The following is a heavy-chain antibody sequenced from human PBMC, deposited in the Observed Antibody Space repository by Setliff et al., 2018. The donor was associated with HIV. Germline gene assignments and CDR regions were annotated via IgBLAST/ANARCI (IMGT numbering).Heavy chain of an antibody. CDR2: IDPENDET. CDR3: VLYSTGASRFDY. D-gene: IGHD2-8*01. Sequence: ASVKVSCKATGYTFIDKYMHWVRQAPGKGLHWMGRIDPENDETKYSQKFQVRFTMTADRSTDTAYMELSGLRSEDTAIYYCVLYSTGASRFDYWGQGTLVTVSS. CDR1: GYTFIDKY. V-gene: IGHV1-69-2*01. J-gene: IGHJ4*02.